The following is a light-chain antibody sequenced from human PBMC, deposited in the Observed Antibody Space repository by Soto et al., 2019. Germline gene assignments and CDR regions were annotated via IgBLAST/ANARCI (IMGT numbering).Light chain of an antibody. V-gene: IGLV2-14*01. Sequence: QSVLTQPASVSGSPGRSIAISCTETSSDVGAYNYVSWYQQHPGNAPKLIIHEVSNRPSGVSDRFSGSKSGNTASLTISGLQADDEADYDCSSHTTYYGRVFGTGTKVTV. CDR1: SSDVGAYNY. J-gene: IGLJ1*01. CDR2: EVS. CDR3: SSHTTYYGRV.